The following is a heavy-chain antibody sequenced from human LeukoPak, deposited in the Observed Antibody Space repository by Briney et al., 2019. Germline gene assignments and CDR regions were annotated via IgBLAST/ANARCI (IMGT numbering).Heavy chain of an antibody. V-gene: IGHV3-48*03. CDR3: ARDLWYYYDSSGYPGGFDY. CDR1: GFTFSSYE. D-gene: IGHD3-22*01. CDR2: ISCSGSTI. J-gene: IGHJ4*02. Sequence: GGSVRLSCAASGFTFSSYEMNWVRQAPGKGLEWVSYISCSGSTIYYADPVKGRFTIARDNAKKSLYLQMNSLRAEDTAVYYCARDLWYYYDSSGYPGGFDYWGQGTLLIVSS.